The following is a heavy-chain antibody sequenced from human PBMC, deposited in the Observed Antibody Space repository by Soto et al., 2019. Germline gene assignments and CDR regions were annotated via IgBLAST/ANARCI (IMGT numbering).Heavy chain of an antibody. CDR2: ISARGGSS. CDR3: AKGSIEYSASVDN. CDR1: GFSFSSYA. D-gene: IGHD5-12*01. J-gene: IGHJ4*02. V-gene: IGHV3-23*01. Sequence: DVQLLESGGGLVQPGGSLRFSCAASGFSFSSYAMVWVRQAPGKGLEWVAVISARGGSSYFADSVKGRFTLSRDNSKNVLSLEMNSLRAEDTAIYFCAKGSIEYSASVDNWGQGTLVVVSS.